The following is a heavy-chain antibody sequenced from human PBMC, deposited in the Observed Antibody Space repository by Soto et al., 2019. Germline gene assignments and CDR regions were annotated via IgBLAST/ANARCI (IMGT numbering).Heavy chain of an antibody. Sequence: GASVKVSCKASGGTFSSYAISWVRQAPGQGLEWMGGIIPIFGTENYAQKFQGRVTITADESTSTASMELSSLRTEDTAVYYCARDVYYYDSSGYYKSWGQGTLVTVSS. J-gene: IGHJ4*02. CDR3: ARDVYYYDSSGYYKS. V-gene: IGHV1-69*13. CDR1: GGTFSSYA. D-gene: IGHD3-22*01. CDR2: IIPIFGTE.